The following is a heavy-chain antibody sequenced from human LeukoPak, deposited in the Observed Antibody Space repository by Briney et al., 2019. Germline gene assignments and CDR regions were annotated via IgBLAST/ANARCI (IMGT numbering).Heavy chain of an antibody. CDR1: GYTFIDYH. CDR3: ARVSCSGGTCYDLGWFDS. D-gene: IGHD2-15*01. Sequence: ASVKVSCKGSGYTFIDYHIHWVRQAPGQGLEWMAWINPNSGGTIYAQKFQGRVTMTRDTSINTAYMELSRLTSDDAAMYYCARVSCSGGTCYDLGWFDSWGQGTLVTVSS. CDR2: INPNSGGT. V-gene: IGHV1-2*02. J-gene: IGHJ5*01.